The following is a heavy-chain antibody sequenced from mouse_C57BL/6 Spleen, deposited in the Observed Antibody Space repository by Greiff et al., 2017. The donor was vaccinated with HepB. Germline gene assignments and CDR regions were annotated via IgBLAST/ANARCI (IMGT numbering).Heavy chain of an antibody. Sequence: VQLQQSGPELVKPGASVKISCKASGYAFSSSWMNWVKQRPGKGLEWIGRIYPGDGDTNYNGKFKGKATLTADKSSSTAYMQLSSLTSEDSAVYFCARTTTAPFAYWGQGTLVTVSA. CDR3: ARTTTAPFAY. CDR1: GYAFSSSW. D-gene: IGHD1-2*01. J-gene: IGHJ3*01. CDR2: IYPGDGDT. V-gene: IGHV1-82*01.